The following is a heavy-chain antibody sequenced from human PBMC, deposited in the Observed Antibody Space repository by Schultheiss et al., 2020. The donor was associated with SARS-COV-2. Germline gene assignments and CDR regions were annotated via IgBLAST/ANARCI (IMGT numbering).Heavy chain of an antibody. CDR2: INHSGST. CDR1: GGSFSGYY. CDR3: ARGGGYCSSTSCYFPRPRNWFDP. Sequence: SETLSLTCAVYGGSFSGYYWSWIRQPPGKGLEWIGEINHSGSTNYNPSLKSRVTISVDTSKNQFSLKLSSVTAADTAVYYCARGGGYCSSTSCYFPRPRNWFDPWGQGTLVTVSS. V-gene: IGHV4-34*01. D-gene: IGHD2-2*01. J-gene: IGHJ5*02.